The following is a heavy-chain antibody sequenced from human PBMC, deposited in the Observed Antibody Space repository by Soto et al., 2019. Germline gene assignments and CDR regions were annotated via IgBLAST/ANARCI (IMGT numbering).Heavy chain of an antibody. CDR2: ILYSRTT. Sequence: QVQLQETGPGLVKPSQTLSLTCTVSGGSISSGDYYWSWIRQPPGKGLEWFGYILYSRTTNYNPSLESRLTISVDTSKNQFSLKLTSVTAADTAVYYCARNGALDYWGRGTLVTVSS. CDR3: ARNGALDY. CDR1: GGSISSGDYY. V-gene: IGHV4-30-4*01. D-gene: IGHD2-8*01. J-gene: IGHJ4*02.